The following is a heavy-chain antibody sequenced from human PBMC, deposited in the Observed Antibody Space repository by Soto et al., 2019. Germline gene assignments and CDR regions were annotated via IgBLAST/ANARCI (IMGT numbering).Heavy chain of an antibody. Sequence: SETLSLTCTVSGGSISSYYWSWIRQPPGKGLEWIGYIYYSGSTYSNPSLKSRVTISVDTSNNQLSLKLRSVTAADTAVYYCARHDGFSSGWIFDYWGHGTLVTVSS. V-gene: IGHV4-59*08. CDR3: ARHDGFSSGWIFDY. CDR2: IYYSGST. D-gene: IGHD6-19*01. J-gene: IGHJ4*01. CDR1: GGSISSYY.